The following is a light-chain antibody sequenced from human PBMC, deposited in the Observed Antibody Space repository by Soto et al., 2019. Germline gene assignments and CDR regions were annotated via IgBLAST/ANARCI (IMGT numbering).Light chain of an antibody. J-gene: IGKJ1*01. CDR3: QQYKDYSWT. V-gene: IGKV1-5*03. Sequence: IQMTQSPSTLSASVGDRVAITCRASQSIGIWLAWYQQKPGKAPRFLIYKASTLESGVPSRFSRSGSGTEFTLTISSLQPEDFGSYYCQQYKDYSWTFGQGTKVEIK. CDR2: KAS. CDR1: QSIGIW.